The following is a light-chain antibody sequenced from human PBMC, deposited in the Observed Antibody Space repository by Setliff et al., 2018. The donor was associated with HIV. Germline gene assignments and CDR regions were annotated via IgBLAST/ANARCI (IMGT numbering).Light chain of an antibody. CDR3: GTWDSSLSVWV. CDR2: DNN. J-gene: IGLJ3*02. CDR1: SSNIGNNY. V-gene: IGLV1-51*01. Sequence: PGQKVTISRSGSSSNIGNNYVSWYQQLPGTAPKLLIYDNNKRPSGIPDRFSGSKSGTSATLGITGLQTGDEADYYCGTWDSSLSVWVFGGGTKVTVL.